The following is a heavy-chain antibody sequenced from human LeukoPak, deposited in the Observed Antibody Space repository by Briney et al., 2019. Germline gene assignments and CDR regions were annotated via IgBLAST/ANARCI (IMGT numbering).Heavy chain of an antibody. D-gene: IGHD1-26*01. J-gene: IGHJ4*02. V-gene: IGHV3-9*03. CDR2: ISWNSGSI. Sequence: GRSLRLSCAASGFTFDDYAMHWVRQAPGKGLEWVSGISWNSGSIGYADSVKGRFTISRDNAKNSLYLQMNSLRAEDMALYYCAKGPKWELRGYFDYWGQGTLVTVSS. CDR3: AKGPKWELRGYFDY. CDR1: GFTFDDYA.